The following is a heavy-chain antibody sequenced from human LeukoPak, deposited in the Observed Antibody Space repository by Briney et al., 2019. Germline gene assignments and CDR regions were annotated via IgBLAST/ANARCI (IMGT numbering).Heavy chain of an antibody. CDR1: GYTFTSYG. CDR3: ARDLRYCSGGSCSTWYYYYMDV. D-gene: IGHD2-15*01. V-gene: IGHV1-18*01. CDR2: ISAYNGNT. J-gene: IGHJ6*03. Sequence: GASVKVSCKASGYTFTSYGISWVRQAPGQGLEWMGWISAYNGNTNYAQKLQGRVTMTTDTSTSTAYMELRSLRSDDTAVYYCARDLRYCSGGSCSTWYYYYMDVWGKGTTVTISS.